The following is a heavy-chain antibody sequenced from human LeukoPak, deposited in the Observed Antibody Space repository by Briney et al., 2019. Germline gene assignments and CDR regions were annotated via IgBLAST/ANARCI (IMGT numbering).Heavy chain of an antibody. CDR1: GNTFHSYD. Sequence: SSVKVSCKASGNTFHSYDINWVRKATGQGLEWVGWMNPNSGNTDYAQKFQGRLTQTSDTSRGTAYMELSSLRSEDTAVYYCARVDTARWGSWFDPWGQGTLVTVSS. D-gene: IGHD5-18*01. CDR3: ARVDTARWGSWFDP. V-gene: IGHV1-8*01. J-gene: IGHJ5*02. CDR2: MNPNSGNT.